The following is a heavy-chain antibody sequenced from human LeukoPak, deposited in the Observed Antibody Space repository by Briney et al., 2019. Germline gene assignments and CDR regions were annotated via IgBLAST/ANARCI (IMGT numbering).Heavy chain of an antibody. Sequence: GGSLRLSCAASGFTFSSYWMHWVRQAPGKGLVWVSRINSDGSSTSYADSVKGRFTISRDNAKYTLYLQMNSLRAEDTAVYYCARGPSRFLEWLFKMELDYWGQGTLVTVSS. CDR1: GFTFSSYW. CDR2: INSDGSST. J-gene: IGHJ4*02. V-gene: IGHV3-74*01. CDR3: ARGPSRFLEWLFKMELDY. D-gene: IGHD3-3*01.